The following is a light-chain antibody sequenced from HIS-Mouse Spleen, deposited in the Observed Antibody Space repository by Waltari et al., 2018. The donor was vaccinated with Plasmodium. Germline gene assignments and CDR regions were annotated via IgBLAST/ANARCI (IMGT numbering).Light chain of an antibody. CDR2: GNS. Sequence: QSVLTPPPSVSGAPGQRVTLSCTGRSSNIGAGYHVPWYQQLPGTAPKRLLYGNSNRPSGVPDRFSGSKSGTSASLAITGLQAEDEADYYCQSYDSSLSVVFGGGTKLTVL. V-gene: IGLV1-40*01. CDR1: SSNIGAGYH. CDR3: QSYDSSLSVV. J-gene: IGLJ2*01.